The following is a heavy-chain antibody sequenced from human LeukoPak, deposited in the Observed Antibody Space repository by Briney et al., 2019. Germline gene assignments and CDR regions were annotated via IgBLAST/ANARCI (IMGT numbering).Heavy chain of an antibody. CDR3: ARLNKPGWFDP. Sequence: SETLSLICTVSGGSISSSNYYWAWIRQPPGKGLEWIGNIYYSGSTYYNPSLKSRLTISVDTSKNQFSLKLTSVTAADTAVYYCARLNKPGWFDPWGQGTLVTVSS. J-gene: IGHJ5*02. CDR1: GGSISSSNYY. CDR2: IYYSGST. D-gene: IGHD1-14*01. V-gene: IGHV4-39*01.